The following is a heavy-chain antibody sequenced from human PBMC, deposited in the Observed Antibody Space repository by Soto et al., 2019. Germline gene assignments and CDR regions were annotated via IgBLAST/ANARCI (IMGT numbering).Heavy chain of an antibody. J-gene: IGHJ4*02. D-gene: IGHD3-3*01. CDR1: GFTFSSYS. CDR2: ISSSSSYI. CDR3: ARDPTDYDFWSGATSF. Sequence: EVQLVESGGGLVQPGGSLRLSCAASGFTFSSYSMNWVRQAPGKGLEWVSSISSSSSYIYYADSVKGRFTISRDNARNSLYLQMNSLRAEDTAVYYCARDPTDYDFWSGATSFWGQGTLVTVSS. V-gene: IGHV3-21*01.